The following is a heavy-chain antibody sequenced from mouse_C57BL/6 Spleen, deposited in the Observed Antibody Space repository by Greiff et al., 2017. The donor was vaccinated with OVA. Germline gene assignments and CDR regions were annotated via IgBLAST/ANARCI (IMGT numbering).Heavy chain of an antibody. CDR2: IDPSESET. V-gene: IGHV1-52*01. J-gene: IGHJ2*01. CDR1: GYTFTSYW. D-gene: IGHD1-3*01. Sequence: QVQLQQPGAELVRPGSSVKLSCKASGYTFTSYWMHWVKQRPIQGLEWIGNIDPSESETHYNQKFKDKATLTVDKSSSTAYMQLSSLTSEDSAVYYCARSSSGYFDYWGQGTTLTVSS. CDR3: ARSSSGYFDY.